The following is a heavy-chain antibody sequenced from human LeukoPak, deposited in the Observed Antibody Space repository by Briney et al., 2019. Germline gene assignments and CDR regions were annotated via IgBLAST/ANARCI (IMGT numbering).Heavy chain of an antibody. CDR2: ISAYNGNT. J-gene: IGHJ3*02. CDR1: GYTFTSYG. CDR3: ARDSRVAHPGFFDI. Sequence: ASVKVSCKASGYTFTSYGISWVRQAPGQGLEWMGWISAYNGNTNYAQKLQGRVTMTTDTSTSTAYMELRSLRSDDTAVYYCARDSRVAHPGFFDIWGQGTMVTVSS. V-gene: IGHV1-18*01.